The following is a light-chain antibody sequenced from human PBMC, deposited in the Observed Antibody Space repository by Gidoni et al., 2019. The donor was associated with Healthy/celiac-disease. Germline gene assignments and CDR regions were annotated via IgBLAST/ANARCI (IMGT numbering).Light chain of an antibody. CDR3: QRYNSYLVT. V-gene: IGKV1-5*03. J-gene: IGKJ3*01. CDR2: KAS. CDR1: KSISSW. Sequence: DIQMTQSPPTLSASVGDRVPITCRASKSISSWAWYQQKPGKAPKLLIYKASSLESGVPTWFGSSASGAEFTLTISSLQPDDFATYYSQRYNSYLVTFGPGTKVDIK.